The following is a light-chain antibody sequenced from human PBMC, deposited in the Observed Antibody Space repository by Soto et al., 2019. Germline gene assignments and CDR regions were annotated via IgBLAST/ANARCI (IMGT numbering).Light chain of an antibody. CDR3: ASWDDSLNGVV. Sequence: QSVLTQPPSASGTPGQRVTISCSGSTSNIGSNTVTWYQQLPGTAPNLLIYNDNQQPSGVPDRFSGSKSGTSASLAISGVQSEDEDDDYCASWDDSLNGVVFGGGTKLTVL. V-gene: IGLV1-44*01. CDR2: NDN. CDR1: TSNIGSNT. J-gene: IGLJ2*01.